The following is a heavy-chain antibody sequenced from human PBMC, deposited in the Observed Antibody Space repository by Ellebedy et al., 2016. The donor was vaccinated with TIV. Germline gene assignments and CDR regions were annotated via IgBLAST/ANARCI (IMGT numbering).Heavy chain of an antibody. D-gene: IGHD2/OR15-2a*01. J-gene: IGHJ5*02. CDR3: ARDGTSTRFDP. Sequence: MPSETLSLTCTVSGYSTSSGYFWVWVRQPPGKGLGWIGSIYHSGNTYFNPSLKSRVTMSVDTSKNQFSLKLSSVTAADTAVYYCARDGTSTRFDPWGQGTLVTVSS. V-gene: IGHV4-38-2*02. CDR2: IYHSGNT. CDR1: GYSTSSGYF.